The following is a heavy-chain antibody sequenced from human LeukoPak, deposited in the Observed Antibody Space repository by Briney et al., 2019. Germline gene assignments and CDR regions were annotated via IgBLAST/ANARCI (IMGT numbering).Heavy chain of an antibody. CDR3: ARRGSGSYYRAVGWFDP. CDR1: GGSFSGYY. J-gene: IGHJ5*02. Sequence: PSETLSLTCAVYGGSFSGYYWSWIRQPPGKGLEWIGEINHSGSTNYNPSLKSRVTISVDTSMNQFSLKLSSVTAADTAVYYCARRGSGSYYRAVGWFDPWGQGTQVTVSS. D-gene: IGHD3-10*01. V-gene: IGHV4-34*01. CDR2: INHSGST.